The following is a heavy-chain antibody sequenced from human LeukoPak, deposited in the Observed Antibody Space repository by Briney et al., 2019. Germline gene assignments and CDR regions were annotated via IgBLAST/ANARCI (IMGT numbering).Heavy chain of an antibody. V-gene: IGHV4-39*01. Sequence: SETLSLTCTVSGGSISSSSYYCGWIRQPPGKGLEWIGSIYYRGGTYYNPSLKSRVTIYVDTSKNQFSLKLSSVTAADTAVYYCASRSTVTTFGYYFDYWGQGTLVTVSS. CDR2: IYYRGGT. D-gene: IGHD4-17*01. J-gene: IGHJ4*02. CDR3: ASRSTVTTFGYYFDY. CDR1: GGSISSSSYY.